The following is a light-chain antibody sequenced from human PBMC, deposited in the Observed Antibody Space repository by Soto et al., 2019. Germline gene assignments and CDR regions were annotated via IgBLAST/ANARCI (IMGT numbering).Light chain of an antibody. Sequence: QSALTQPASVSGSPGQSITISCTGTSSDVGSYDLVSWFQHHPGEAPKLMIYEGTKRPSGVSNRFSGSKSGTSASLAITGLRAEDEADYYCQSYDSSLSGGVFGIGTKLTVL. CDR1: SSDVGSYDL. CDR3: QSYDSSLSGGV. CDR2: EGT. V-gene: IGLV2-14*02. J-gene: IGLJ1*01.